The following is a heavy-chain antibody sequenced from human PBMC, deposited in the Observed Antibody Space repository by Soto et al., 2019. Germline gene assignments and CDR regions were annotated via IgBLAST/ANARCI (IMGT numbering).Heavy chain of an antibody. CDR3: SALVRGYSYGDH. CDR2: IKTKTEGETT. CDR1: GFTFTNAW. D-gene: IGHD5-18*01. V-gene: IGHV3-15*01. J-gene: IGHJ4*02. Sequence: EVQLVESGGGLVEPGGSLRLSCAASGFTFTNAWMSWVRQAPGKGLEWVGRIKTKTEGETTDYAAPVKGRFTVTRDDSRNTLYLQMDSLKTEDQAVYYWSALVRGYSYGDHWGQGTQVTVSS.